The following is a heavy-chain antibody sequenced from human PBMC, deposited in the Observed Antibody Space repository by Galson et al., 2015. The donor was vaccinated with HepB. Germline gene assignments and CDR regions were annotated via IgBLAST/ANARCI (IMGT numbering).Heavy chain of an antibody. CDR2: ISSSSSDT. Sequence: SLRLSCAASGFTFSDYYMSWVRQAPGKGLEWVSYISSSSSDTNYAHSVKGRFTISRDNAKNSLYLQMNSLTAEDTAVYYCARGAPTNYYYYYMDVWGKGTTATVSS. CDR1: GFTFSDYY. D-gene: IGHD1-1*01. J-gene: IGHJ6*03. V-gene: IGHV3-11*06. CDR3: ARGAPTNYYYYYMDV.